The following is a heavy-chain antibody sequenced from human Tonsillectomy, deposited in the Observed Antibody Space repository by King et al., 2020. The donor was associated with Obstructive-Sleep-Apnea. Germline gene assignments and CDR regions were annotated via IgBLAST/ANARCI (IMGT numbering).Heavy chain of an antibody. J-gene: IGHJ4*02. CDR2: INDSGST. Sequence: VQLQQLGAGLLKPSETLSLTCAVFGVSFSGHMLSWIRQSPGKGLQCIGEINDSGSTNYNPSLRSRFTISLNTSKNQFSLKLNSVTAADTAVYYCARRDDYWGQGTLVTVSS. V-gene: IGHV4-34*01. CDR1: GVSFSGHM. CDR3: ARRDDY.